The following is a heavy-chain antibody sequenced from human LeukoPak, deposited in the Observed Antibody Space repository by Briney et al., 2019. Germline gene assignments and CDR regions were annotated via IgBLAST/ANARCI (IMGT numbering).Heavy chain of an antibody. D-gene: IGHD1-26*01. Sequence: ASVKVSCKDSGYTLTELSMHWVRQAPGKGLEWMGGFDPEDGETIYAQKFQGRVTMTEDTSTDTAYMELSSLRSEDTAVYYCATALSIVGAIIYAFDIWGQGTMVTVSS. V-gene: IGHV1-24*01. CDR2: FDPEDGET. CDR1: GYTLTELS. CDR3: ATALSIVGAIIYAFDI. J-gene: IGHJ3*02.